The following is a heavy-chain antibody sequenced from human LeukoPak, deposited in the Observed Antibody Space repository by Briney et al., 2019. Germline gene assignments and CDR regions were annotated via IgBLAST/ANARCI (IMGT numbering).Heavy chain of an antibody. CDR2: ISWNSGSI. V-gene: IGHV3-9*01. CDR1: GFTFDDYA. CDR3: AKDQDSGYYYGMDV. D-gene: IGHD2-15*01. Sequence: PGRSLRLSCAASGFTFDDYAMHWVRQAPGKGLEWVSGISWNSGSIGYADPVKGRFTISRDNAKNSLYLQMNSLRAEDTALYYCAKDQDSGYYYGMDVWGQGTTVTVSS. J-gene: IGHJ6*02.